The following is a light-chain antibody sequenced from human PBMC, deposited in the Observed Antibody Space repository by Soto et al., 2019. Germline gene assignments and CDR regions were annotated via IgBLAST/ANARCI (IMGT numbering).Light chain of an antibody. J-gene: IGLJ3*02. CDR3: ATWDNSLRGWV. Sequence: QSVLTQPPSVSAAPGQMVTISCSGGSSNIENNYVSWYQQVPKTAPKLVIYDNDKRPSRIPDRFSGSKSGTSATLDITGLQTGDEADYYCATWDNSLRGWVFGGGTKLTVL. CDR1: SSNIENNY. V-gene: IGLV1-51*01. CDR2: DND.